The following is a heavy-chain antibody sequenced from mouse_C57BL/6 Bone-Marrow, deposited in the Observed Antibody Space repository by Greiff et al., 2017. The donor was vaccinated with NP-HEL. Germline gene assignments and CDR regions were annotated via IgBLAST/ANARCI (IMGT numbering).Heavy chain of an antibody. CDR3: ARSGTIYYDFYFDV. Sequence: QVQLKQPGAELVRPGTSVKMSCKASGYTFTNYWIGWAKQRPGHGLEWIGNIYPGGGYTNYNEKFKGKATLTADKSSSTAYMQFSSLTSEDSAIYYCARSGTIYYDFYFDVWGTGTTVTVSS. CDR2: IYPGGGYT. D-gene: IGHD2-4*01. J-gene: IGHJ1*03. V-gene: IGHV1-63*01. CDR1: GYTFTNYW.